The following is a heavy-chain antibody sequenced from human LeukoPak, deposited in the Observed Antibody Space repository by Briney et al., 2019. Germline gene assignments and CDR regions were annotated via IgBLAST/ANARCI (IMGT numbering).Heavy chain of an antibody. CDR3: AVGYSGYDQYYYYYYGMDV. CDR1: GYTFTDYY. CDR2: INPNSGGT. J-gene: IGHJ6*02. D-gene: IGHD5-12*01. V-gene: IGHV1-2*02. Sequence: ASVKVSCKTSGYTFTDYYMHWVRQAPGQGLEWMGWINPNSGGTNYAQKFQGRVTMTRNTSISTAYMELSSLRSEDTAVYYCAVGYSGYDQYYYYYYGMDVWGQGTTVTVSS.